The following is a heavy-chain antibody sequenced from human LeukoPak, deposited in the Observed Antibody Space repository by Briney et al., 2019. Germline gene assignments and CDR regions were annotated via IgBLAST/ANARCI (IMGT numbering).Heavy chain of an antibody. Sequence: GSSVKVSCKASGGTFSSYAISWVRQAPGQGLEWMGGIIPIFGTANYAQKFQGRVTITADKSTSTAYMELSSLRSEDTAVYYCARLGDGYNRRYYYYYMDVWGKGTTVTVSS. CDR2: IIPIFGTA. J-gene: IGHJ6*03. CDR1: GGTFSSYA. D-gene: IGHD5-24*01. CDR3: ARLGDGYNRRYYYYYMDV. V-gene: IGHV1-69*06.